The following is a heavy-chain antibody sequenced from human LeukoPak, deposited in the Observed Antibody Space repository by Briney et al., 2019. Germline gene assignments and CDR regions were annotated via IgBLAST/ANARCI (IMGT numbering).Heavy chain of an antibody. J-gene: IGHJ4*02. CDR1: GFTFSTYD. CDR3: AKDSSSGTYFDY. D-gene: IGHD1-26*01. CDR2: ISGSGGST. Sequence: GGSLRLSCAVSGFTFSTYDMSWVRQAPGKGLEWVSAISGSGGSTYYADSVKGRFTISRDNSKDTLYLQLKSLRAEDTAVYYCAKDSSSGTYFDYWGQGTLVTVPS. V-gene: IGHV3-23*01.